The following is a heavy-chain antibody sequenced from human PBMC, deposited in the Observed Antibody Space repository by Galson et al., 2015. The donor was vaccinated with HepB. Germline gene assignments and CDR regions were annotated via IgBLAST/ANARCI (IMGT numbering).Heavy chain of an antibody. Sequence: PALVKPTQTLTLTCTFSGFSLSTSGMRVGWIRQPPGKALEWLARIDWDDDKFYITSLKTRLTISKGTSKNQVVLTMTHMDPVDTATYYCARMLRGSHGYYFDYWGQGTLVTVSS. D-gene: IGHD1-26*01. V-gene: IGHV2-70*04. J-gene: IGHJ4*02. CDR2: IDWDDDK. CDR3: ARMLRGSHGYYFDY. CDR1: GFSLSTSGMR.